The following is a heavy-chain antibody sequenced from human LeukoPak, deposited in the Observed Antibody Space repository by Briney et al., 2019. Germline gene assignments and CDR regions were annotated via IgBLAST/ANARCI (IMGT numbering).Heavy chain of an antibody. D-gene: IGHD6-13*01. V-gene: IGHV3-23*01. CDR1: GFTFSSYA. J-gene: IGHJ4*02. CDR3: AKDRYSSTWYGPDY. CDR2: ISDSGGST. Sequence: GGSLRLSCAASGFTFSSYAMSWVRQAPGKGLEWVSGISDSGGSTYYADSVKGRFTISRDNSKNTLYLRMNSLRVEDTAVYYCAKDRYSSTWYGPDYWGQGTLATVSS.